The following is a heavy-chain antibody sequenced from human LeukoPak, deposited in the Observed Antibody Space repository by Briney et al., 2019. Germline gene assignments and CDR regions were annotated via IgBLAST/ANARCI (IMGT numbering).Heavy chain of an antibody. CDR2: ISSSSSTI. V-gene: IGHV3-48*01. D-gene: IGHD2-15*01. CDR1: GFTFSSYS. J-gene: IGHJ3*02. Sequence: GGSLRLSCAASGFTFSSYSMNWVRQAPGKGLEWVSYISSSSSTIYYADSVKGRFTISRDNAKNSLYLQMNGLRAEDTAVYYCARFNDGGDAFDIWGQGTMVTVSS. CDR3: ARFNDGGDAFDI.